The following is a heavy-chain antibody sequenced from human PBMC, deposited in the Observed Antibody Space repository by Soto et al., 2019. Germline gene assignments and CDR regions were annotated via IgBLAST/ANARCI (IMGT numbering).Heavy chain of an antibody. CDR3: ARSTRYCSGGSCYSAQFYYHYYYMDV. Sequence: SETLSLPCAVYGGSFSGYYWLGIRQPPGKGLEWIGEINHSGSTNYNPSPKSRVTISLDTSKNQVSLKLSSVTAADTAVYYCARSTRYCSGGSCYSAQFYYHYYYMDVWGKATTGTGSS. V-gene: IGHV4-34*01. D-gene: IGHD2-15*01. CDR1: GGSFSGYY. CDR2: INHSGST. J-gene: IGHJ6*03.